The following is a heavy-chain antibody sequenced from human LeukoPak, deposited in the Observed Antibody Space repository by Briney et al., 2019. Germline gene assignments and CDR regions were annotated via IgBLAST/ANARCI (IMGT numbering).Heavy chain of an antibody. CDR2: INYNGGYT. Sequence: GGSLRLSCEASGFAFNIYTMNWVRQAPGKGLEWVSIINYNGGYTYYADSAKGRFTISRDNSKNTLYLQMNSLRAEDTAVYYCARSQVMPEYFQHWGQGTLVTVSS. V-gene: IGHV3-23*01. CDR1: GFAFNIYT. CDR3: ARSQVMPEYFQH. D-gene: IGHD3-16*01. J-gene: IGHJ1*01.